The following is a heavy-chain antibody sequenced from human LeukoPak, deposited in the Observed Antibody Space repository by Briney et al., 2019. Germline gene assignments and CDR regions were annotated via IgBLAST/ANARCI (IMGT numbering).Heavy chain of an antibody. CDR1: GYTFTGYY. CDR2: INPNSGGT. Sequence: ASVKVSCKASGYTFTGYYMHWVRQAPGQGLEWMGWINPNSGGTNYAQKFQGRVTMTRDTSISTAYMELSRLRSEDTAVYYCASYYYDSSGYYYGGDAFDIWGQGTMVTVSS. D-gene: IGHD3-22*01. CDR3: ASYYYDSSGYYYGGDAFDI. J-gene: IGHJ3*02. V-gene: IGHV1-2*02.